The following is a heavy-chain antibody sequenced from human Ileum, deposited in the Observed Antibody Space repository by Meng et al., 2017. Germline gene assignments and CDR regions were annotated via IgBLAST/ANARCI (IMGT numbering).Heavy chain of an antibody. J-gene: IGHJ5*02. Sequence: QVQLQESGPGLVKPSQTPSLTCPSSGCSISSGDYYWSWIRQPPGKGLEWIGYIYYSGSTYYNPSLKSRVTISVDTSKNQFSLKLSSVTAADTAVYYCARENTIFGVVWGSWFDPWGQGTLVTVSS. D-gene: IGHD3-3*01. V-gene: IGHV4-30-4*01. CDR2: IYYSGST. CDR3: ARENTIFGVVWGSWFDP. CDR1: GCSISSGDYY.